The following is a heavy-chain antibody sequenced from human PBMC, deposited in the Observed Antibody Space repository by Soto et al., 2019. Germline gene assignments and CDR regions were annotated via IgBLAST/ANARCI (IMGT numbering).Heavy chain of an antibody. CDR2: IIPIFGTA. J-gene: IGHJ4*02. CDR3: ARGQTGGGWGYYFDY. CDR1: GGTFSSYA. V-gene: IGHV1-69*12. D-gene: IGHD3-16*01. Sequence: QVQLVQSGAEVKKPGSSVKVSCKASGGTFSSYAIDWVRQAPGQGLEWMGGIIPIFGTADYAQKFQGRVRITADESTSTAYMELGSLRSEDTAVYYCARGQTGGGWGYYFDYWGQGTLVTVSS.